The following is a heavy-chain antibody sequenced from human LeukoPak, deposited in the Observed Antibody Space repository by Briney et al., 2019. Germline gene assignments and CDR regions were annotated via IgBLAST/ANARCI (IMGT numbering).Heavy chain of an antibody. J-gene: IGHJ6*03. V-gene: IGHV3-23*01. CDR1: GFTFSSYA. Sequence: PGGSLTLSCAASGFTFSSYAMSWVRQAPGKGLEWVSVISASGRNTYYSESAKGQFTISRDNSKNTLYLQMSSLRAEDTAVYYCVRRGSNYPYYMDVWGKGTTATVSS. CDR3: VRRGSNYPYYMDV. CDR2: ISASGRNT.